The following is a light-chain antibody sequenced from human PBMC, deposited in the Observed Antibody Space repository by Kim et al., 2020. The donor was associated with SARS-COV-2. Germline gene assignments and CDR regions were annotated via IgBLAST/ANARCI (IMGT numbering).Light chain of an antibody. V-gene: IGKV3D-15*01. CDR3: QQYHNWPPT. J-gene: IGKJ1*01. CDR2: GAS. Sequence: EIVMTQSPVTLSASPGERATLSCRASQGLSSNLAWYQQKPGQAPRLLVSGASTRATGIPARFSGGGSGTDFTLTISSLQSEDFAVYYCQQYHNWPPTFGQGTKVDIK. CDR1: QGLSSN.